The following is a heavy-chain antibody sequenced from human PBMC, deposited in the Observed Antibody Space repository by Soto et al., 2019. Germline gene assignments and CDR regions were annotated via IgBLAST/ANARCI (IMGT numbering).Heavy chain of an antibody. CDR2: IYYSGST. V-gene: IGHV4-59*08. Sequence: SETQSLTCTVSGGSIRSYDGSWIRQPPGKGLEWIGYIYYSGSTNYNPSLKSRVTISVDTSKNQFSLKLSSVTAADTAVYYCARNSGHDNWFDPWGQGTLVTVSS. CDR1: GGSIRSYD. CDR3: ARNSGHDNWFDP. J-gene: IGHJ5*02. D-gene: IGHD5-12*01.